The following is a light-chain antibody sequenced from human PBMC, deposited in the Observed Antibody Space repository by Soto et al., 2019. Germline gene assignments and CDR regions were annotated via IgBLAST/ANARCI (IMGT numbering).Light chain of an antibody. CDR1: RSDVGSYNS. J-gene: IGLJ3*02. CDR2: AVT. V-gene: IGLV2-23*02. CDR3: FSYAGDSTRM. Sequence: QSALTQPASVSGSPGESITISCTGTRSDVGSYNSIAWYQQHPGKAPRVVIFAVTNRPSGISNRFSGSKSGSTASLTISGLQAEDEADYFCFSYAGDSTRMFGGGTKLTVL.